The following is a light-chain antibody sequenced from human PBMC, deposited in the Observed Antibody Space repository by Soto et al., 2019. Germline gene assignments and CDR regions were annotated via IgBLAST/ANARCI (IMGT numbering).Light chain of an antibody. CDR2: AAS. Sequence: EIVLTQSPGTLSLSPGERATLSCRASQSLGSSYLAWYQQKPGQAPRLLIYAASSRATGIPDRFSGSGSATHFSLTISRLEPEDFAAYYWQQYDSSPTSGQGKPLAIK. CDR3: QQYDSSPT. CDR1: QSLGSSY. V-gene: IGKV3-20*01. J-gene: IGKJ5*01.